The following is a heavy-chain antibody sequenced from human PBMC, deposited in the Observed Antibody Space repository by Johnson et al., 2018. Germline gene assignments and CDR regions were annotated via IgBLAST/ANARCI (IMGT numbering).Heavy chain of an antibody. Sequence: VQLVESGGGVVQPGRSLRLSCAASGFTFSSYWMHWVRQAPGKGLVWVSRINSDGSSTSYADSVKGRFTISRDNAKNSLYLQMNSLRAEDTAGYYCARSDSGTGHFIHYYYYGMDVGGQGTTVTVSS. CDR3: ARSDSGTGHFIHYYYYGMDV. J-gene: IGHJ6*02. CDR1: GFTFSSYW. D-gene: IGHD2-8*02. V-gene: IGHV3-74*02. CDR2: INSDGSST.